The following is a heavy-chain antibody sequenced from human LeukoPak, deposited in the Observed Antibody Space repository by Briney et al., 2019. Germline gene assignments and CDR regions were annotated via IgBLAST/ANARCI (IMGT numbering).Heavy chain of an antibody. J-gene: IGHJ6*03. V-gene: IGHV3-30*02. CDR3: AKEWSYQVNYYYRDV. CDR1: GFTFSSYG. D-gene: IGHD1-26*01. Sequence: GGSLRLSCAASGFTFSSYGMHWVRQAPGKGLEWVAFIRYDGSNKYYADSVKGRFTISRDNPKNTLYLQMNSLGGEDTAVLYCAKEWSYQVNYYYRDVWGEGTTFTISS. CDR2: IRYDGSNK.